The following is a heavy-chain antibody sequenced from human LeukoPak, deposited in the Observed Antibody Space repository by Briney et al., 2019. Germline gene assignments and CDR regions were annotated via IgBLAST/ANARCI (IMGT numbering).Heavy chain of an antibody. CDR3: ARSYYYDSSGYYLDY. CDR2: IIPIVGIA. Sequence: ASVKVSCKASGDTFSTYAITWVRQAPGQGLEWMGRIIPIVGIANYAQKFQGRVTITADKSTSTAYMELSSLRSEDTAVYYCARSYYYDSSGYYLDYWGQGTLVTVSS. D-gene: IGHD3-22*01. V-gene: IGHV1-69*04. J-gene: IGHJ4*02. CDR1: GDTFSTYA.